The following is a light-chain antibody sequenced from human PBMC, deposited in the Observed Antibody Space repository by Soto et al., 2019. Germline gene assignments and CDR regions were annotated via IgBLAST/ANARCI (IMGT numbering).Light chain of an antibody. V-gene: IGKV1-39*01. CDR2: AAS. Sequence: DIQMTQSPSSLSASVGDRLTITCRASQSISSYLNWYQQKPGKAPKLLIYAASSLQSGVPSRFSGYGSGTDVTISISSLQPEDCDTYDGQQADSFPITFGQGTRLEIK. CDR1: QSISSY. CDR3: QQADSFPIT. J-gene: IGKJ5*01.